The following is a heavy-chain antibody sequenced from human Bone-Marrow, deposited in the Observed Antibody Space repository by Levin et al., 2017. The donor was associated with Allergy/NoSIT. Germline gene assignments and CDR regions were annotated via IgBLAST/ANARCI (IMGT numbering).Heavy chain of an antibody. CDR3: ARDSTLRLGDFSNDY. V-gene: IGHV1-18*01. CDR1: GYTFRSHG. J-gene: IGHJ4*02. D-gene: IGHD3-16*01. Sequence: PGESLKISCKTSGYTFRSHGVSWVRQAPGQGLEWMGWISGNSANTKYAHKFQDRIAMSTDTSTSTAYMELRSLRSDDTALYFCARDSTLRLGDFSNDYWGQGTLVTVSS. CDR2: ISGNSANT.